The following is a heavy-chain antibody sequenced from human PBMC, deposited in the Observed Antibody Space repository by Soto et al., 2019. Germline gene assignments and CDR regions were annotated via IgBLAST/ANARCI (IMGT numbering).Heavy chain of an antibody. Sequence: QVQLQESGPGLVKPSQTLSLTCTVSGGSISSGGYYWSWIRQHPGKGLEWIGYIYYSGSTYYNPSLKSRVTISVDTSKNQFSLKLSSVTAADTAVYYCARDHNYSNYDDGGDYYYYGMDVWGQGTTVTVSS. CDR2: IYYSGST. D-gene: IGHD4-4*01. V-gene: IGHV4-31*03. CDR1: GGSISSGGYY. J-gene: IGHJ6*02. CDR3: ARDHNYSNYDDGGDYYYYGMDV.